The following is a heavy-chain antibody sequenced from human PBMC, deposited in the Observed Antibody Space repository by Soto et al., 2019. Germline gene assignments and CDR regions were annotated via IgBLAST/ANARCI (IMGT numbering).Heavy chain of an antibody. J-gene: IGHJ5*02. V-gene: IGHV1-2*02. D-gene: IGHD6-13*01. CDR3: ARYTGAAGTWWLGP. CDR1: GYTFTGYY. CDR2: INPNSGGT. Sequence: GASGKVCCKASGYTFTGYYMHWLRQAPGQGLEWMGWINPNSGGTKYAQKFQGRVTMTRDTSISTAYMELSRLRSDDTAVYYCARYTGAAGTWWLGPWGQGTLVTVSS.